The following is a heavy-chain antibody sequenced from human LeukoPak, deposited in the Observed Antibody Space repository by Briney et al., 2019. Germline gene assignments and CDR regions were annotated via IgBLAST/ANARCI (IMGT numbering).Heavy chain of an antibody. CDR2: LYYGVST. CDR3: ARLRVQQLASSYYMDV. D-gene: IGHD6-13*01. J-gene: IGHJ6*03. V-gene: IGHV4-39*01. Sequence: SETLSLTCTVSGDSVTTTNFYWGWIRQAPGTGLEWIGSLYYGVSTYYKPSLKSRVTISVDTSLNQFSLILTSVTAADTGVYYCARLRVQQLASSYYMDVWGKGTTVTVSS. CDR1: GDSVTTTNFY.